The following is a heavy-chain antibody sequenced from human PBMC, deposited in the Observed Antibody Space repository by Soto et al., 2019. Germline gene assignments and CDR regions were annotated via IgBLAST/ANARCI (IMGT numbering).Heavy chain of an antibody. J-gene: IGHJ4*02. V-gene: IGHV3-7*01. D-gene: IGHD5-18*01. CDR2: IKQDGNEK. CDR3: FQVWFGY. CDR1: GFTFSDYL. Sequence: PGGSLRLSCAASGFTFSDYLMTWVRQAPGKGLEWVATIKQDGNEKYYVDSVKGRFTISRDNAKNSLYLQMNSLRIEDTAIYYCFQVWFGYCGQGELVTVSS.